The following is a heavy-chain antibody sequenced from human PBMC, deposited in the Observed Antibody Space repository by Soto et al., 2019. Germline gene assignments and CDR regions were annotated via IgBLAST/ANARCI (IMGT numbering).Heavy chain of an antibody. CDR1: GFTFKTHA. Sequence: QVQLVESGGGVVQPGTSLRLSCAASGFTFKTHAMHWVRQAPGKGLEWMAVIADDGNEKFYADSVQGRVTISRDNSKKALYLQINTLSKEDTAVYCCGKAVGVYVPYYSGVAVGGQGPTVTVS. CDR2: IADDGNEK. D-gene: IGHD1-26*01. CDR3: GKAVGVYVPYYSGVAV. J-gene: IGHJ6*02. V-gene: IGHV3-30*18.